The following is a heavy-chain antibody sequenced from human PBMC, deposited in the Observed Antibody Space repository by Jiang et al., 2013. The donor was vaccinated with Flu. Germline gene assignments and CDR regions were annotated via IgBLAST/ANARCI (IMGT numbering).Heavy chain of an antibody. CDR3: ARGPPEMATIAGYFDY. J-gene: IGHJ4*02. D-gene: IGHD5-24*01. Sequence: RVTITADESTSTAYMELSSLRSEDTAVYYCARGPPEMATIAGYFDYWGQGTLVTVSS. V-gene: IGHV1-69*01.